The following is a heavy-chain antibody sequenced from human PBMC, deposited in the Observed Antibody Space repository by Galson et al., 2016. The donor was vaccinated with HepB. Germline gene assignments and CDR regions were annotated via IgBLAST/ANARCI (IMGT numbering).Heavy chain of an antibody. CDR1: GFIFDRFA. Sequence: SLRLSCAASGFIFDRFAMHWVRQAPGKGLEWVATTSHDGTSTYQSDSVRGRFTVSRDTSKSTLSLQMNSLRPEDTGVYYCARTGDIQLWSNNERLVYFGDWGQGTLVTVSS. J-gene: IGHJ4*02. D-gene: IGHD5-18*01. V-gene: IGHV3-30-3*01. CDR2: TSHDGTST. CDR3: ARTGDIQLWSNNERLVYFGD.